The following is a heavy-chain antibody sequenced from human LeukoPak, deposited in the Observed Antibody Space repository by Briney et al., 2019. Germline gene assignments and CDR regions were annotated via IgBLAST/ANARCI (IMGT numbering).Heavy chain of an antibody. CDR3: ARAGSSGSFDY. J-gene: IGHJ4*02. CDR2: ISSSGSTI. Sequence: PGGSLRLSCAASGFTFSSYEMNWVRQAPGKGLEWVSYISSSGSTIYYADSVKGRFTISRDNAKNSLYLQMNSLRAEDTAVYYCARAGSSGSFDYWGQGTLVTVSS. CDR1: GFTFSSYE. V-gene: IGHV3-48*03. D-gene: IGHD6-19*01.